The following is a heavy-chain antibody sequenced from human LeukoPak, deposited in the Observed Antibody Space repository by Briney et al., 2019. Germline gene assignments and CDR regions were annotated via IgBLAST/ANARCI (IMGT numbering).Heavy chain of an antibody. J-gene: IGHJ4*02. CDR3: ARDGSGSYRRSKADY. V-gene: IGHV3-48*04. Sequence: PGGSLRLSCTASGFTFSTYSMNWVRQAPGKGLEWLSYISSSGSIIYYADSVKGRFTISRDNAKNSLYLQMNSLRAEDTAVYYCARDGSGSYRRSKADYWGQGTLVTVSS. CDR2: ISSSGSII. D-gene: IGHD3-10*01. CDR1: GFTFSTYS.